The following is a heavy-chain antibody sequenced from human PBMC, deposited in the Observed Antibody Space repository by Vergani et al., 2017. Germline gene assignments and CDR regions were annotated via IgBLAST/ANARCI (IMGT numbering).Heavy chain of an antibody. Sequence: HVQLVESGGGVVHPGRSLRLSCAASGFTFSSYGMHWVRQAPGKGLEWVAVISYDGSNKYYADSVKGRFTISRDNSKNTLYLEMNSLRAEDTAVYYCAKDSMGARRYFDYWGQGNLVTVSS. CDR2: ISYDGSNK. CDR1: GFTFSSYG. CDR3: AKDSMGARRYFDY. J-gene: IGHJ4*02. V-gene: IGHV3-30*18. D-gene: IGHD1-26*01.